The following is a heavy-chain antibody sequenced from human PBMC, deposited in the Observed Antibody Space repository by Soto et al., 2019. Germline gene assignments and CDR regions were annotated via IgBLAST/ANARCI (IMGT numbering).Heavy chain of an antibody. D-gene: IGHD3-22*01. V-gene: IGHV1-69*01. Sequence: QVQLVQSGAEVKKPGSSVKVSCKASGGTFSSYAISWVRQAPGQGLEWMGGIIPIFGTANYAQKFQGRVTITADESTSTAYMELSSLRSEDTAVYYCAIAIDSSGYYHYYYYYGMDVWGQGTTVTVSS. CDR3: AIAIDSSGYYHYYYYYGMDV. CDR1: GGTFSSYA. CDR2: IIPIFGTA. J-gene: IGHJ6*02.